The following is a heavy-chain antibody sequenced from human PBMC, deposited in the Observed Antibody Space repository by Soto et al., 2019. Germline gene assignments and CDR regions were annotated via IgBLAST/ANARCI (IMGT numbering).Heavy chain of an antibody. CDR3: NRGSECDFWSGYL. CDR1: GGTSTRYA. D-gene: IGHD3-3*01. CDR2: IVTMIGTP. J-gene: IGHJ4*02. Sequence: QERLVQSGAEVRKPGSSVKVSCKVTGGTSTRYAINWVRQAPGQGLEWMGGIVTMIGTPKYGQKFQGRVTITANTSTNIAYMELRSLISEDTAVYYCNRGSECDFWSGYLWCQGTLVCVSS. V-gene: IGHV1-69*06.